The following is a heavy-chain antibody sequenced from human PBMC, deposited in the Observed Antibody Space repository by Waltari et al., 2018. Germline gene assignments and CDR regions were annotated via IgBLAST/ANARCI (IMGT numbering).Heavy chain of an antibody. Sequence: QVHVVESGGGVVQPGGSLRLSCAASGFTLGNYGMHWVRQAPGKGLGWGAVIHYDVRIKNYADSVKGRFTISRENSKNTLYLEMKSLRAEDTAVYYCAREYSRICFHALDGWGQGTAVTVSS. V-gene: IGHV3-33*01. CDR2: IHYDVRIK. J-gene: IGHJ6*02. CDR3: AREYSRICFHALDG. CDR1: GFTLGNYG. D-gene: IGHD6-13*01.